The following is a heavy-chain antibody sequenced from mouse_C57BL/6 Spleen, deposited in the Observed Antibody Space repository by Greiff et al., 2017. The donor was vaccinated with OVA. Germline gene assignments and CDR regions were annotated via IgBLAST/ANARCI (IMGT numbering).Heavy chain of an antibody. J-gene: IGHJ3*01. D-gene: IGHD2-1*01. CDR1: GFNIKDYY. CDR2: IDPEDGDN. V-gene: IGHV14-1*01. CDR3: TAYGNFAY. Sequence: EVQRVEPGAELVRPGASVKLSCTASGFNIKDYYMHWVKQRPEQGLEWIGRIDPEDGDNESAPKFKGKAPMTADTTSNTAYLQLSSLTSEDTAVYYCTAYGNFAYWRQGTLVTVSA.